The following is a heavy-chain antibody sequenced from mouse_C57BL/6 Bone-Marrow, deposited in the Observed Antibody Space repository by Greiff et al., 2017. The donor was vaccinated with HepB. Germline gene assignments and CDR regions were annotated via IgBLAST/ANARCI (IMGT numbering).Heavy chain of an antibody. CDR2: IYPRSGNT. J-gene: IGHJ2*01. CDR3: ASFQYYFDY. V-gene: IGHV1-81*01. CDR1: GYTFTSYG. Sequence: QVQLQQSGAELARPGASVKLSCKASGYTFTSYGISWVKQRTGQGLEWIGEIYPRSGNTYYNEKFKGKATLTADKSSSTAYMELRSLTSEDSAVYFCASFQYYFDYWGQGTTLTVSS.